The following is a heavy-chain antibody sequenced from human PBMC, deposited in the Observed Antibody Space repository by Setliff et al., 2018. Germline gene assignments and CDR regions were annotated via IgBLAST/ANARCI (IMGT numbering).Heavy chain of an antibody. CDR3: ARSGNYSPNDY. V-gene: IGHV1-46*01. D-gene: IGHD1-26*01. Sequence: ASVKVSCKASGYTFTGYYMHWVRQAPGQGLEWMGRIIPILGIANYAQKFQGRVTMTRDTSTSTVYMELSSLRSEDTAVYYCARSGNYSPNDYWGQGTLVTVSS. CDR2: IIPILGIA. CDR1: GYTFTGYY. J-gene: IGHJ4*02.